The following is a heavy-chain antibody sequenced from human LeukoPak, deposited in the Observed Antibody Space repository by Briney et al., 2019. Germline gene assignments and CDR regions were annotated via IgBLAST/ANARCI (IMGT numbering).Heavy chain of an antibody. J-gene: IGHJ4*02. V-gene: IGHV3-48*03. Sequence: GGSLRLSCAVSGFTFSSYEMNWVRQAPGKGLEWVSYISSSGSTMYHADSVKGRFTISRDNAKNSLYLQMNSLKAEDTAVYYCATVGRSNRGGYWGPGTLVTVSS. CDR2: ISSSGSTM. CDR1: GFTFSSYE. CDR3: ATVGRSNRGGY. D-gene: IGHD1-1*01.